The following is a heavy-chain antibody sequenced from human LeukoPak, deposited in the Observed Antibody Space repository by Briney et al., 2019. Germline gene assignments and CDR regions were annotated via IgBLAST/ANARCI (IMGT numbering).Heavy chain of an antibody. V-gene: IGHV3-7*01. J-gene: IGHJ5*02. D-gene: IGHD1-14*01. CDR2: IKQDGSAE. CDR3: ARGLSSTPHWFDP. Sequence: GGSLRLSCAASGFTFSSLWMSWVRQAPEKGLEWVASIKQDGSAEYYVDSVKGRISISRDNAKNSLYLQMNSLRAEDTAVYYCARGLSSTPHWFDPWGQGTLVTVSS. CDR1: GFTFSSLW.